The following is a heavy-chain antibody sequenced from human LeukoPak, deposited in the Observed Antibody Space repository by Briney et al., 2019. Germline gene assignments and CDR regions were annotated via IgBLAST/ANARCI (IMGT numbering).Heavy chain of an antibody. CDR2: IKQDGSEI. V-gene: IGHV3-7*01. CDR1: GFNFNSYW. Sequence: GGSLRLSCAASGFNFNSYWMSWVRQAPGKGLECVANIKQDGSEIYFVDSVKGRFTISRDNAKSSLYLQMNSLRAEDTAVYYCARDRGGYNYGYCDYWGQGTLVTVSS. D-gene: IGHD3-10*01. CDR3: ARDRGGYNYGYCDY. J-gene: IGHJ4*02.